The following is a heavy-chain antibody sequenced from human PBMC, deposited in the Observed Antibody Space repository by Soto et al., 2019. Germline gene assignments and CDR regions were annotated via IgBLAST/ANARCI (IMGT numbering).Heavy chain of an antibody. CDR3: AKVSSGWYAGFFDL. Sequence: ASVKVSCKVSGYTLTELSMHWVRQAPGKGLEWMGGFDPEDGETIYAQKFQGRVTMTEDTSTDTAYMELSSLRSEDTAVYYCAKVSSGWYAGFFDLWGQGTPVTVSS. V-gene: IGHV1-24*01. CDR2: FDPEDGET. D-gene: IGHD2-8*01. J-gene: IGHJ4*02. CDR1: GYTLTELS.